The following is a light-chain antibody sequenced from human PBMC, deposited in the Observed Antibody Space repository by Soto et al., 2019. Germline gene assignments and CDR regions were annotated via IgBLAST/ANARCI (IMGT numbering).Light chain of an antibody. V-gene: IGKV3-20*01. J-gene: IGKJ1*01. CDR3: QQYGGSPWT. Sequence: ETVLTQSPDTLSLSPGERATLSCRASQSVDSRYIAWFQQKPGQAPRLLIYGASSRATDIPDRFSGSGSGTDFTLTISRLEPEDCAVYYCQQYGGSPWTFGQGTKVEIK. CDR2: GAS. CDR1: QSVDSRY.